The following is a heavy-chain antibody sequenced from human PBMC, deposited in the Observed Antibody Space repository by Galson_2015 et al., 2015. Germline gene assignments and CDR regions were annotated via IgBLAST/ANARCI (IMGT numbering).Heavy chain of an antibody. Sequence: SLRLSCATSGFAFSNFWMTWVRQAPGKGLEWVAHIKEDGGRRHYLDSVKGRFTISRDNARKSVYLQMNSLRADDTAVYYCARNKPRLSAAGTHNAWGQRTRGTVSS. CDR3: ARNKPRLSAAGTHNA. V-gene: IGHV3-7*01. CDR2: IKEDGGRR. J-gene: IGHJ5*02. D-gene: IGHD6-13*01. CDR1: GFAFSNFW.